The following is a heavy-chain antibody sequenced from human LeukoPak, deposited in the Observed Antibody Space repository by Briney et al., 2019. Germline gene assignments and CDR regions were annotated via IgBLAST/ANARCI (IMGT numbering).Heavy chain of an antibody. D-gene: IGHD6-13*01. Sequence: GGSLRLSCAASGFTFSSYGMHWVREAPRKGLEWVAVISFDGSNKYYADSVKGRFTISRDNSKNTLYLQMNSLRAEDTAVYYCAKSRYSSSWYIDYWGQGTLVTASS. CDR3: AKSRYSSSWYIDY. V-gene: IGHV3-30*18. J-gene: IGHJ4*02. CDR1: GFTFSSYG. CDR2: ISFDGSNK.